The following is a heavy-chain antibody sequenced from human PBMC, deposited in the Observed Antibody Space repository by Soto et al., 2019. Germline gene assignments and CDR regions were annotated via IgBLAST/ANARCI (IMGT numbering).Heavy chain of an antibody. J-gene: IGHJ6*01. CDR3: ATAVAARPGYYYGMDV. D-gene: IGHD6-6*01. Sequence: QVQLVESGGGVVQPGRSLRLSCAASGFTFSSYGMHWVRQAPGKGLEWVAVISYDGSNKYYADSVKGRFTISRDNSKNTLYLQMNNLSAEDRAVYYCATAVAARPGYYYGMDVWGQGTTVTVSS. CDR1: GFTFSSYG. CDR2: ISYDGSNK. V-gene: IGHV3-30*03.